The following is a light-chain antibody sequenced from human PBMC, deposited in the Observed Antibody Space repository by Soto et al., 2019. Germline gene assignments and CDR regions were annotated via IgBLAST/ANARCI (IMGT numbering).Light chain of an antibody. Sequence: EIVLTQSPGTLSLSPGERATLSCRASQSVSSRYLAWYQQKPGQAPRLLIYGVSSRATGIPDRFSGSGSGTAFTLTISRLEPEDFAVYYCQQYGSSPLFPFGPGTKVDIK. CDR3: QQYGSSPLFP. CDR2: GVS. J-gene: IGKJ3*01. CDR1: QSVSSRY. V-gene: IGKV3-20*01.